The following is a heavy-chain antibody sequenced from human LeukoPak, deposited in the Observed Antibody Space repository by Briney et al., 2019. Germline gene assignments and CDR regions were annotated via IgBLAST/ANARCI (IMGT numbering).Heavy chain of an antibody. CDR2: ISSNGRTI. V-gene: IGHV3-11*01. Sequence: GGSLRLSCATSGLTFSDYYMSWIRQPPGKGREWISYISSNGRTIYYADSVKGRFTISRDNARKSVYLQMNSLRAEDTAIYYCARTQQWLVSGFDPWGQGTLVTVSS. CDR3: ARTQQWLVSGFDP. D-gene: IGHD6-19*01. J-gene: IGHJ5*02. CDR1: GLTFSDYY.